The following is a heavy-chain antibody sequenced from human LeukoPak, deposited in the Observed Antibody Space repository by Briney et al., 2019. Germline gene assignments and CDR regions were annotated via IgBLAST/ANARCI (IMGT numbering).Heavy chain of an antibody. Sequence: VASVKVSCKASGFTFTSSAVQWVRQARGQRLEWIGWIVVGSGNTNYAQKFQERVTITRDMSTSTAYMELSSLRSEDTAVYYCARTPVGGSYNQFDYWGQGTLVTVSS. J-gene: IGHJ4*02. CDR1: GFTFTSSA. CDR2: IVVGSGNT. D-gene: IGHD3-16*01. CDR3: ARTPVGGSYNQFDY. V-gene: IGHV1-58*01.